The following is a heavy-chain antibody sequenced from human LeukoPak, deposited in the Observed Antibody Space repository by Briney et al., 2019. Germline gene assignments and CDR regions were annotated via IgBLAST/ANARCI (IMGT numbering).Heavy chain of an antibody. D-gene: IGHD3-22*01. CDR2: IYTSGST. Sequence: SETLSLTCTVSGGSISSGSYYWSWIRQPAGKGLEWIGRIYTSGSTNYNPSLKSRVTISVDTSKNQFSLKLSSVTAADTAVYYCARAGTYYYDSSGYYYYYMDVWGKGTTVTVS. V-gene: IGHV4-61*02. CDR3: ARAGTYYYDSSGYYYYYMDV. CDR1: GGSISSGSYY. J-gene: IGHJ6*03.